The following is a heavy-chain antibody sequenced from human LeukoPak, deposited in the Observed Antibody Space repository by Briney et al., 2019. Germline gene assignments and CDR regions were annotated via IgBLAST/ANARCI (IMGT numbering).Heavy chain of an antibody. D-gene: IGHD6-19*01. V-gene: IGHV3-21*01. CDR1: GFTFSSYS. CDR2: ISSSSSYI. CDR3: ARLVAGRGFGY. Sequence: GGSLRLSCAASGFTFSSYSMNWVRQAPGKGLEWVSSISSSSSYIYYADSVKGRLTISRDNAKNSLYLQMNSLRAEDTAVYYCARLVAGRGFGYWGQGTLATVSS. J-gene: IGHJ4*02.